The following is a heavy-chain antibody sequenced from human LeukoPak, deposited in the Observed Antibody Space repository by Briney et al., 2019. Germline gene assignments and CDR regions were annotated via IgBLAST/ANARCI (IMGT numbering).Heavy chain of an antibody. D-gene: IGHD3-10*01. CDR2: VNSDGSST. CDR3: AFNYYGSGSYYNY. J-gene: IGHJ4*02. CDR1: GFTFSRYW. Sequence: GGSLRLSCAASGFTFSRYWMHWVRQAPGKGLVWVSRVNSDGSSTSYADSVKGRFTISRDNAKNTLYLQMNSLRAEDMAVYYCAFNYYGSGSYYNYWGQGTLVTVSS. V-gene: IGHV3-74*01.